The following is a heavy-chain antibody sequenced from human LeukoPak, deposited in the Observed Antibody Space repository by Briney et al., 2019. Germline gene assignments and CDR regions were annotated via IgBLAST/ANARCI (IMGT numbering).Heavy chain of an antibody. D-gene: IGHD5-18*01. Sequence: GESLKISCAASGFTFSSYWMSWVRQAPGKGLEWVSAISGSGGSTYYADSVKGRFTISRDNSKNTLYLQMNSLRAEDTAVYYCAKEEQDTAMVWYAFDIWGQGTMVTVSS. CDR3: AKEEQDTAMVWYAFDI. CDR2: ISGSGGST. J-gene: IGHJ3*02. CDR1: GFTFSSYW. V-gene: IGHV3-23*01.